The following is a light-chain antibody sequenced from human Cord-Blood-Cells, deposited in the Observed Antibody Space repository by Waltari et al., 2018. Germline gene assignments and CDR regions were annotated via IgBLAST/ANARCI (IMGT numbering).Light chain of an antibody. CDR2: EGS. CDR1: SSDVGSYNY. J-gene: IGLJ3*02. CDR3: CSYAGSKRV. Sequence: QSALTQPASVSGSPGQSITISCTGTSSDVGSYNYVSWYQQHPGKAPKLMIYEGSKRPAGVSNRFAASKADNTASMTISGLHAEDEADYYCCSYAGSKRVFGGGTKLTVL. V-gene: IGLV2-23*01.